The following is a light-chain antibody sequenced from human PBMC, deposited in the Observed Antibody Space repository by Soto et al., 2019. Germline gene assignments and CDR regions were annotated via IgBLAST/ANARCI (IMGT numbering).Light chain of an antibody. CDR1: SSNIGSFYD. Sequence: QSVLTQPPSVSGAPGQRVTIPCTGSSSNIGSFYDVHWYQQLPGTVPKLLIYSDNNRPSGVPDRFSGSKSGTAASLAITGIQAEDDADYYCQSYDNSLNHVVFGGGTKLTV. J-gene: IGLJ2*01. V-gene: IGLV1-40*01. CDR3: QSYDNSLNHVV. CDR2: SDN.